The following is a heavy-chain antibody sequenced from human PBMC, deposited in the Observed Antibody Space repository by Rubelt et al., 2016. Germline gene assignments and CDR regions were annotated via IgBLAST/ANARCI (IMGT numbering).Heavy chain of an antibody. CDR2: INHGGSP. V-gene: IGHV4-34*01. CDR3: ARHEYGSETSCYDI. CDR1: AGSFSGYY. Sequence: QVQLQQWGAGLLKPSETLSLTCAVYAGSFSGYYWSWIRQPPGKGLEWIGEINHGGSPNYNPSLQIRVTLSIDTSRNQFSLKLTSVTAADTAVYYCARHEYGSETSCYDIWGQGSLVTVSS. D-gene: IGHD2-2*01. J-gene: IGHJ4*02.